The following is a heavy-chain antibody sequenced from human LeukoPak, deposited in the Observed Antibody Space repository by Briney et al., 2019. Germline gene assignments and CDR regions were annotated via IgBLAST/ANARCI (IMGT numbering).Heavy chain of an antibody. D-gene: IGHD2-21*02. Sequence: VASVKVSCKASGGTFSSYAISWVRQAPGQGLEWMGRIIPILGIANYAQKFQGRVTITADKSTSTAYMELSSLRSEDTAVYYCARDRGLPPDSDVWGQGTTVTVSS. CDR3: ARDRGLPPDSDV. V-gene: IGHV1-69*04. CDR2: IIPILGIA. J-gene: IGHJ6*02. CDR1: GGTFSSYA.